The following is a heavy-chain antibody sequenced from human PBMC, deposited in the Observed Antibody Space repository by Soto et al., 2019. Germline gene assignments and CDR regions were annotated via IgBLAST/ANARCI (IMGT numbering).Heavy chain of an antibody. CDR1: GYTFVAYY. D-gene: IGHD2-21*02. J-gene: IGHJ4*02. CDR3: ARQLAYCGGDCYTEPIDY. CDR2: INPKTGDT. V-gene: IGHV1-2*02. Sequence: GXSVKVSFKAAGYTFVAYYVFWVRQAPGHGLEWMGWINPKTGDTNYAQNFQGRVTMTRDTSISTAYMELSRLTSDDTALYYCARQLAYCGGDCYTEPIDYWGQGTPVTVSS.